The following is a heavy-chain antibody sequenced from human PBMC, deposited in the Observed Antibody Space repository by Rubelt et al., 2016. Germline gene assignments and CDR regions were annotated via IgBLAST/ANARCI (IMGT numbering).Heavy chain of an antibody. J-gene: IGHJ4*02. CDR1: GGSISGSSHY. CDR2: IYDNGGT. CDR3: SGPPNSSSTSWAFVS. V-gene: IGHV4-39*01. D-gene: IGHD6-13*01. Sequence: QVQLQESGPGLVKPSETLSLTCTVSGGSISGSSHYWGWIRQPPGKALEWIGSIYDNGGTYYNPSLQSRVTISVDTSKNQFSLKRRSVTASDTAVSYCSGPPNSSSTSWAFVSWGQGTLVTVPS.